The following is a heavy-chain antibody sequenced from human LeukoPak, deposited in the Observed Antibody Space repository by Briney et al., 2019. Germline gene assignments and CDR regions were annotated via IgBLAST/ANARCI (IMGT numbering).Heavy chain of an antibody. Sequence: GGSLRLSCATSGFNFTNAWMSWVRQAPGMGLEWVGRIKSQIDGATTEYAAAVQGRATIARDDSKNKLFLRMRSLRIEDTGKYYYVTTSDDYGDYVADYWGQGPRALVSS. D-gene: IGHD4-17*01. V-gene: IGHV3-15*01. CDR3: VTTSDDYGDYVADY. J-gene: IGHJ4*02. CDR2: IKSQIDGATT. CDR1: GFNFTNAW.